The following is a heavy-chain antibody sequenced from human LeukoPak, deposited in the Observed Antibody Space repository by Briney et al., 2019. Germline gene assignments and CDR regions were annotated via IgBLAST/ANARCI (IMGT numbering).Heavy chain of an antibody. CDR2: INPNSGGT. CDR3: ARDGATAMAGYYYYGMDV. V-gene: IGHV1-2*02. J-gene: IGHJ6*02. CDR1: GYTFTSYD. Sequence: ASVKVSCKASGYTFTSYDINWVRQAPGQGLEWMGWINPNSGGTNYAQKVQGRVTMTRDTSISTAYMELSRLRSDDTAVYYCARDGATAMAGYYYYGMDVWGQGTTVTVSS. D-gene: IGHD5-18*01.